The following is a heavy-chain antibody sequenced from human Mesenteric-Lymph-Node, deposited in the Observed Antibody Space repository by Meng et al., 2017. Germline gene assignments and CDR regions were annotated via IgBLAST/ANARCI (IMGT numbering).Heavy chain of an antibody. V-gene: IGHV1-18*01. CDR3: TRDLGGVPGSFFDF. D-gene: IGHD6-19*01. Sequence: QVQLVQSGPEVKKTGDSLKGSCKASGYTFTDFGISGVRQAPGQGLEWMGWISAYNGNRDYAQKFQGRVTMTTDTSTSTTYLELRNLGSDDTAVFYCTRDLGGVPGSFFDFWGQGTLVTVSS. CDR2: ISAYNGNR. J-gene: IGHJ4*02. CDR1: GYTFTDFG.